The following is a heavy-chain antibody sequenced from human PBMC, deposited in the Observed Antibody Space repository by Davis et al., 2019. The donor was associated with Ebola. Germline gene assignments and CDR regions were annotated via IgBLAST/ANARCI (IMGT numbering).Heavy chain of an antibody. D-gene: IGHD4-23*01. CDR1: GGTFSSYA. J-gene: IGHJ6*02. Sequence: SVKVSCKASGGTFSSYAISWVRQAPGQGLEWMGGIIPIFGTANYAQKFQGRVTITADESTSTAYMELSSLRSEDTAVYYCARVSGYGGNSGIYGMDVWGQGTTVTVSS. CDR2: IIPIFGTA. V-gene: IGHV1-69*13. CDR3: ARVSGYGGNSGIYGMDV.